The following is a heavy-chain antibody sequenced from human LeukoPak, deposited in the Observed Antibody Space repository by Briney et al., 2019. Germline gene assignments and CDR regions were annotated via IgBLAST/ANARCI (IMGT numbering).Heavy chain of an antibody. CDR2: ISGDGGGK. CDR1: GFTFSSYS. J-gene: IGHJ4*02. V-gene: IGHV3-43*02. CDR3: ATTGHVIYNVFPY. Sequence: GGSLRLSCAASGFTFSSYSMNWVRQPPGKGLEWVSFISGDGGGKYYADSVKGRFTISRDNSKNSLYLQMNSLRAEDTALYYCATTGHVIYNVFPYWGQGTLVTVSS. D-gene: IGHD2-21*01.